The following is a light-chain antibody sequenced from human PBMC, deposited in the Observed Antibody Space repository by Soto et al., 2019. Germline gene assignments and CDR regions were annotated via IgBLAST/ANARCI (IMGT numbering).Light chain of an antibody. V-gene: IGKV1-8*01. CDR3: QQYYSYPRT. CDR2: AAS. CDR1: QGISSY. Sequence: AIRMTQSPSSLSASTGDRVTITCRASQGISSYLAWYQQKPGKAPKLLIDAASILQGGVPGRFSGSVSGTDFTLTISFRRSEYFATYHCQQYYSYPRTFGQGTKVEIK. J-gene: IGKJ1*01.